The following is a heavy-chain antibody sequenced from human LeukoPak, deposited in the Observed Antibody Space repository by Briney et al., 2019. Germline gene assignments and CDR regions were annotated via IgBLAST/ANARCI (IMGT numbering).Heavy chain of an antibody. CDR3: ATHAGYTGTYPSPFDY. CDR2: IYYTGTT. V-gene: IGHV4-59*08. J-gene: IGHJ4*02. Sequence: SETLSLTCTVSGGSISSHYRSWIRQPPGKGLEWIGYIYYTGTTNYNPYLKSRVTMSLDTSKNQSSLKLSSVTAADTAVYFCATHAGYTGTYPSPFDYWGQGALVTVSS. CDR1: GGSISSHY. D-gene: IGHD1-26*01.